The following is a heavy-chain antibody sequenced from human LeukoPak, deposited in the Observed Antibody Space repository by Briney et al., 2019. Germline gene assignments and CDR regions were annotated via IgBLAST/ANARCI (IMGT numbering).Heavy chain of an antibody. V-gene: IGHV3-21*01. CDR3: ARTGSGYPYYFDY. CDR1: GFTFSSYT. Sequence: PGGSLRLSCAASGFTFSSYTINWVRQAPGKGLEWVSSISSSSGYIYYADSVKGRFTISRDNAKNSLYLQMNSLRVEDTAVYYCARTGSGYPYYFDYWGQGTLVTVSS. D-gene: IGHD3-3*01. CDR2: ISSSSGYI. J-gene: IGHJ4*02.